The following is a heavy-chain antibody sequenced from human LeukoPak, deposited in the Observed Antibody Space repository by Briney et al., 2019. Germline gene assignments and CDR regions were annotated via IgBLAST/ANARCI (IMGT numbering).Heavy chain of an antibody. J-gene: IGHJ4*02. Sequence: GGSLRLSCAASGFTFSSYAMSWVCQAPGKGLEWVSGIRGSGGSTYYADSVKGRFTISRDNSKNTLYLQMNSLRVEDTARFYCATETGYSGYDYGDYWGQGTLVTVSS. D-gene: IGHD5-12*01. V-gene: IGHV3-23*01. CDR3: ATETGYSGYDYGDY. CDR1: GFTFSSYA. CDR2: IRGSGGST.